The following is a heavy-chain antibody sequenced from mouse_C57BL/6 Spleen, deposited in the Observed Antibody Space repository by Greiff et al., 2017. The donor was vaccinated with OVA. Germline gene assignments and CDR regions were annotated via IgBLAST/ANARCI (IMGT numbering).Heavy chain of an antibody. Sequence: QVQLQQSGAELVKPGASVKMSCKASGYTFTSYWITWVKQRPGQGLEWIGDIYPGSGSTNYNEKFKSKATLTVDTSSSTAYMQLSSLTSEDSAVYYCAYGSSYALCDYWGQGTTLTVSS. CDR1: GYTFTSYW. CDR2: IYPGSGST. CDR3: AYGSSYALCDY. J-gene: IGHJ2*01. D-gene: IGHD1-1*01. V-gene: IGHV1-55*01.